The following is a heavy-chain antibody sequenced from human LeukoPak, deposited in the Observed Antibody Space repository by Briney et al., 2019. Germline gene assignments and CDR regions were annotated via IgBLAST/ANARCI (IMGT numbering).Heavy chain of an antibody. CDR3: AKDMAPYYYGSGSYYYYGMNV. D-gene: IGHD3-10*01. V-gene: IGHV3-9*01. CDR2: ISWNSGSI. CDR1: GFTFDDYA. J-gene: IGHJ6*02. Sequence: PGGSLRLSCVASGFTFDDYAMHWVRQAPGKGLEWVSGISWNSGSIGYADSVKGRFTISRDNAKNSLYLQMNSLRAEDTALYYCAKDMAPYYYGSGSYYYYGMNVWGQGTTVTVSS.